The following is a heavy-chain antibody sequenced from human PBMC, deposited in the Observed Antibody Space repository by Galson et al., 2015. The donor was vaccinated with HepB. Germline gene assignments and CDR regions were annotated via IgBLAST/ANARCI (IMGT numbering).Heavy chain of an antibody. J-gene: IGHJ6*03. CDR3: ARVESEEYITIFGVVTYYMDV. CDR2: VTSSDGSI. CDR1: GFTFSDYY. V-gene: IGHV3-11*01. Sequence: SLRLSCAASGFTFSDYYVTWIRQAPGKGLEWVSYVTSSDGSIYYADSVKGRFTISRDNAKNSLYLQMNNLRADDTAVYYCARVESEEYITIFGVVTYYMDVWGKGTTVTVSS. D-gene: IGHD3-3*01.